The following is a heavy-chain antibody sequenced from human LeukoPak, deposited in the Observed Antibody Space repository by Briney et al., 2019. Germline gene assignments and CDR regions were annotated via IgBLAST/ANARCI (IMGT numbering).Heavy chain of an antibody. J-gene: IGHJ4*02. Sequence: GRSLRLSCAASGFTFSSYGMHWVRQAPGKGLEWVAVISYDGSNKNCADCVKGRFTISKGNSKNTLYLQMNSLRAEDTAVYYCAKKSAGSYYNGPDYWGQGTLVTVSS. CDR3: AKKSAGSYYNGPDY. CDR2: ISYDGSNK. D-gene: IGHD3-10*01. V-gene: IGHV3-30*18. CDR1: GFTFSSYG.